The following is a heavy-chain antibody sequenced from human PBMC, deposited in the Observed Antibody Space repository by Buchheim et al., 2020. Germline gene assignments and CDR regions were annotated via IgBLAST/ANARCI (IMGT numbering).Heavy chain of an antibody. V-gene: IGHV3-11*06. D-gene: IGHD4-17*01. J-gene: IGHJ5*02. Sequence: QVQLVESGGGLVKPGGSLRLSCAASGFTFSDYYMSWIRQAPGKGLEWVSYISSSSSYTNYADSVKGRFTIYRDNAKTSMYLQMNSLRAEDTAVYYCARSLYGDYSTIWFDPWGQGTL. CDR1: GFTFSDYY. CDR2: ISSSSSYT. CDR3: ARSLYGDYSTIWFDP.